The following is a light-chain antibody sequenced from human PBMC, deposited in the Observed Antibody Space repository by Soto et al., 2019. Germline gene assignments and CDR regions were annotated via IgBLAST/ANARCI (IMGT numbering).Light chain of an antibody. J-gene: IGKJ3*01. V-gene: IGKV3-11*01. CDR3: QQRTNWLT. CDR1: QNVSIY. Sequence: EIVLTQSPATLSLSPGERVTLSCRASQNVSIYLAWYQQKPGQAPRLLIYDASDRATGIPARFSGSGSGTDFTLTSSSLAPEDSAVYYCQQRTNWLTFGPGTKVDIK. CDR2: DAS.